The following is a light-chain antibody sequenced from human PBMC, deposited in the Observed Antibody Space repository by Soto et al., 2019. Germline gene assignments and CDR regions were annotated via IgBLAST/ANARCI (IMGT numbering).Light chain of an antibody. V-gene: IGKV1-17*01. CDR1: QAIRND. CDR2: GSS. J-gene: IGKJ1*01. Sequence: DIQMTQSPSSLSASVGDRVTITCRASQAIRNDLAWYQQKPGRAPKRLIYGSSSLQSGVPSGFSGSGSGTEFTLTISSLQPEDFGTYYCLQHNLFPRTFGQGTKVDIK. CDR3: LQHNLFPRT.